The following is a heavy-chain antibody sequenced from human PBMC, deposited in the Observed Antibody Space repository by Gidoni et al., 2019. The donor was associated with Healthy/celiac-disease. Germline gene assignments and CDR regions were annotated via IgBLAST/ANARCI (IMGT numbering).Heavy chain of an antibody. J-gene: IGHJ4*02. CDR2: ISSNGGST. Sequence: EVQLVESGGGLVQPGGSLRLSCSASGFTFSRYAMHWVRQAPGKGLEYVSAISSNGGSTYYADSVKGRFTISRDNSKNTLYLQMSSLRAEDTAVYYCVKDVRAARPGYDFDYWGQGTLVTVSS. CDR3: VKDVRAARPGYDFDY. V-gene: IGHV3-64D*09. D-gene: IGHD6-6*01. CDR1: GFTFSRYA.